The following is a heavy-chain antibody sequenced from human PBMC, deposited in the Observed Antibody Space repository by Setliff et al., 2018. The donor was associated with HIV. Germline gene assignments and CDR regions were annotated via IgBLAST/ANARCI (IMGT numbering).Heavy chain of an antibody. V-gene: IGHV4-34*01. CDR2: INHSGSA. J-gene: IGHJ5*02. CDR3: ARGVGSSSDGTWFDP. CDR1: GGSFSGYY. Sequence: SETLSLTCAVYGGSFSGYYWTWIRQPPGKGLEWIGEINHSGSANYNPSLKSRVAMSVDTSKNQFSLNLTSVTAADTAVYYCARGVGSSSDGTWFDPWGQGNLVTVSS. D-gene: IGHD6-6*01.